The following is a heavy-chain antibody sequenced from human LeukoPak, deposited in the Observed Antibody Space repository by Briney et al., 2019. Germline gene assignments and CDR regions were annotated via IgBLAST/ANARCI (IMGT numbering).Heavy chain of an antibody. V-gene: IGHV3-33*08. CDR3: VRHPASYGGLDAFDI. D-gene: IGHD4-23*01. J-gene: IGHJ3*02. CDR2: IWYDGSNA. CDR1: GFTFSSFA. Sequence: PGGSLRLSCAASGFTFSSFAMHWVRQAPGKGLEWVAIIWYDGSNAYYADSVKGRFTISRDNSKNTLYLQMNSLRVDDTAVYYCVRHPASYGGLDAFDIWGQGTMVTVSS.